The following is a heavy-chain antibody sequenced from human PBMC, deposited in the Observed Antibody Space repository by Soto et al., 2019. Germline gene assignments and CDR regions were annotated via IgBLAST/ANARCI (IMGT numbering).Heavy chain of an antibody. CDR2: MNPNSGKT. V-gene: IGHV1-8*01. CDR3: ARGTIFGVVTEYYYYGMDV. J-gene: IGHJ6*02. Sequence: QVQLVQSGAEVKKPGASVKVSCKASGYTFTSYDINWVRQATGQGLEWMGWMNPNSGKTGYAQKFQGRVTMTRKTSISTAYMELSSLRSEDTAVYYCARGTIFGVVTEYYYYGMDVWGQGTTVTVSS. CDR1: GYTFTSYD. D-gene: IGHD3-3*01.